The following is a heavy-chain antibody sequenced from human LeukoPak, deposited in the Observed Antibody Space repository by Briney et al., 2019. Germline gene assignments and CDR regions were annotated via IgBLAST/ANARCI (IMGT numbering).Heavy chain of an antibody. J-gene: IGHJ4*02. D-gene: IGHD1-26*01. Sequence: GGSLRLSCAGSGFSFSTYGMHWVRQAPGKGLEWVAFIRYDGSQNHLTDSVKGRFTVSRDDSRSTLYLQMDSLTVEDTAVYYCVKAVVGRISNFDFWGQGTLVTVSS. V-gene: IGHV3-30*02. CDR2: IRYDGSQN. CDR1: GFSFSTYG. CDR3: VKAVVGRISNFDF.